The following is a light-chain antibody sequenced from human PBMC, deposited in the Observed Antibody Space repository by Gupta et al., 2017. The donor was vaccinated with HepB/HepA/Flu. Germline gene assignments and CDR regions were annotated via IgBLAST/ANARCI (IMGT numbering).Light chain of an antibody. J-gene: IGKJ2*03. Sequence: IVMIQSPDSLAVSLGERATINCKSSQPLFFSSTNKNYLAWFQQKPGQPPKLLISWASDRECGVPDRFTGSGSGTDFTLTSSSRRTEDVAVYYWQQYLNNYSFGQGTRLEI. V-gene: IGKV4-1*01. CDR2: WAS. CDR3: QQYLNNYS. CDR1: QPLFFSSTNKNY.